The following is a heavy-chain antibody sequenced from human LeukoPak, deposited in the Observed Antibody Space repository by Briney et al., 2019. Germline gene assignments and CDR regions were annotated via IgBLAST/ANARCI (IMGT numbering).Heavy chain of an antibody. V-gene: IGHV4-4*02. J-gene: IGHJ4*02. Sequence: SGTLSLTCAVSGGSISSSNWWSWVRQPPGKGLEWIGEIYHSGSTNYNPSLKSRVTISVDKSKNQFSLKLSSVTAADTAMYYCARQHYSSGWYPGYFDYWGQGTLVTVSS. CDR3: ARQHYSSGWYPGYFDY. CDR1: GGSISSSNW. D-gene: IGHD6-19*01. CDR2: IYHSGST.